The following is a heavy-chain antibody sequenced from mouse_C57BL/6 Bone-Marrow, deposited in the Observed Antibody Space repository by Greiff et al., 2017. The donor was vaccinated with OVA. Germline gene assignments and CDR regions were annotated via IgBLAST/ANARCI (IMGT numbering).Heavy chain of an antibody. J-gene: IGHJ2*01. V-gene: IGHV1-4*01. CDR1: GYTFTSYT. CDR3: TSRYYFDY. CDR2: IDPTNDYT. Sequence: VQLQQSGAELARPGASVKMSCKASGYTFTSYTIHWVKQRPGQGLEWIGYIDPTNDYTNYNQKFKGKATLTADKSSSTAYMQLSSLTSEDSAVYYCTSRYYFDYWGQGTTLTVSS.